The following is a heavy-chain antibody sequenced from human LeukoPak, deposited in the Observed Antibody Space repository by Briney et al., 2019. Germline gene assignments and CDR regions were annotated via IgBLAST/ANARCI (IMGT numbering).Heavy chain of an antibody. CDR3: ASRTTFRDY. CDR2: IYYSGST. CDR1: GGSISSGGYS. Sequence: SQTLSLTCAVSGGSISSGGYSWSWIRQPPGKGLEWIGYIYYSGSTNYNPSLKSRVTISVDTSKNQFSLKLSSVTAADTAVYYCASRTTFRDYWGQGTLVTVSS. D-gene: IGHD3-9*01. V-gene: IGHV4-30-4*07. J-gene: IGHJ4*02.